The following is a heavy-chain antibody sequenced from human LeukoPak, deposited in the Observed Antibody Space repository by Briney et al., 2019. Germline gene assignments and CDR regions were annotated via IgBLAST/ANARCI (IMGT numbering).Heavy chain of an antibody. Sequence: GASVKVSCKASGYTFTGYYMHWVRQAPGQGLEWMGIVNPSGGSTSYAQKFQGRVTMTRDMSTSTVYMELSSLRSEDTAVYYCARDCSTIWFDPWGQGTLVTVSS. CDR1: GYTFTGYY. D-gene: IGHD3-3*01. CDR2: VNPSGGST. J-gene: IGHJ5*02. V-gene: IGHV1-46*01. CDR3: ARDCSTIWFDP.